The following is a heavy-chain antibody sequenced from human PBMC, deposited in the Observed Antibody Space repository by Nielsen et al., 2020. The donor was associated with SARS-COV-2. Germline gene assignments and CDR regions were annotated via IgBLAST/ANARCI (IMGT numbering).Heavy chain of an antibody. V-gene: IGHV3-30*18. Sequence: GESLKISCAASGFTFSSYGMHWVRQAPGKGLEWVAVISYDGSNKYYADSVKGRFTISRDNSKNTQYLQMNSLRAEDTAVYYCAKEYDSLFMQANFGYWGQGTLVTVSS. CDR2: ISYDGSNK. CDR3: AKEYDSLFMQANFGY. D-gene: IGHD3-3*01. J-gene: IGHJ4*02. CDR1: GFTFSSYG.